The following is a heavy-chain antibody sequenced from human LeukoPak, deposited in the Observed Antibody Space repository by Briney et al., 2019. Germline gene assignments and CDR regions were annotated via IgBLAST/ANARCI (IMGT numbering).Heavy chain of an antibody. V-gene: IGHV3-21*04. CDR3: ARAPGTTGTTRSYYYYYYMDV. J-gene: IGHJ6*03. CDR1: GFTFSSYS. CDR2: ISSSSSYI. D-gene: IGHD1-1*01. Sequence: GGSLRLSCAASGFTFSSYSMNWVRQAPGKGLEWVSSISSSSSYIYYADSVKGRFTISRDNAKNSLYLQMNSLRSEDTAVYYCARAPGTTGTTRSYYYYYYMDVWGKGTTVTVSS.